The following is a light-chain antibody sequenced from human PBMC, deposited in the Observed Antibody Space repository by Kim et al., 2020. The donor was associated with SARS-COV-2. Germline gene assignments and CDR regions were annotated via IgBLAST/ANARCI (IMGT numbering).Light chain of an antibody. CDR1: QWINNY. J-gene: IGKJ1*01. CDR2: AAV. CDR3: QKYDRAPLT. V-gene: IGKV1-27*01. Sequence: ASVGDRVTINCRASQWINNYLAWYQQKPGKPPKLLIYAAVGLQSGVSSRFSGSGSGTDFTLTISSLQPEDVGTYYCQKYDRAPLTFGQGTKVDIK.